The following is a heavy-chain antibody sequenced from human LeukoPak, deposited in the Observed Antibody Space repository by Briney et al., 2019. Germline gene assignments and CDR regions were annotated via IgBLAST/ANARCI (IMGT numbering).Heavy chain of an antibody. D-gene: IGHD2-15*01. CDR1: GFTFSTYG. CDR3: ARYCSGGTCYVGLI. V-gene: IGHV3-33*01. Sequence: GGSLRLSCVASGFTFSTYGTHWVRQAPGKGLEWVAVIRSDGSSEYYADSVKGRFIISRDNSKNTLYLQMNSLRAEDTAMYYCARYCSGGTCYVGLIWGQGTLVTVAS. CDR2: IRSDGSSE. J-gene: IGHJ4*02.